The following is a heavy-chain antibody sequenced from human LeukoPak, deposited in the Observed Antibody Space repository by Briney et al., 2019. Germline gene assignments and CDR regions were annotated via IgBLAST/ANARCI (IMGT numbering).Heavy chain of an antibody. V-gene: IGHV4-39*07. J-gene: IGHJ4*02. D-gene: IGHD2-15*01. CDR3: ARAVRYCSGGSCYSRTRGVQRPFDY. Sequence: SETLSLTCTVSGGSISSSSYYWGWIRQPPGKGLEWIGSIYFSGSTYYNPSLKSRVTISVDTSKNQFSLKLSSVTAADTAVYYCARAVRYCSGGSCYSRTRGVQRPFDYWGQGTLVTVSS. CDR1: GGSISSSSYY. CDR2: IYFSGST.